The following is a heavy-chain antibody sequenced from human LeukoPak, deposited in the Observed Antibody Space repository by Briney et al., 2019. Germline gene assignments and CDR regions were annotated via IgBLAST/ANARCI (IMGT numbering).Heavy chain of an antibody. CDR1: GYTFTDYT. J-gene: IGHJ4*02. V-gene: IGHV1-3*01. CDR3: ANPRYDSSGYYYVD. CDR2: INGGSGNT. Sequence: GASVKVSCKASGYTFTDYTIHWLRQAPGQRLDWMGWINGGSGNTKYSPEFQGRVTITRDTSASTAYMELSSLRSEDTAVYYCANPRYDSSGYYYVDWGQGTLVTVS. D-gene: IGHD3-22*01.